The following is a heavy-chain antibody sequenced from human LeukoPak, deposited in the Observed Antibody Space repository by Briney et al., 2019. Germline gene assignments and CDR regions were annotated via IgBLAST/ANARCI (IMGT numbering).Heavy chain of an antibody. CDR1: GYTFTSYD. CDR2: MNPNSGNT. D-gene: IGHD3-16*02. Sequence: GASVKVSCKASGYTFTSYDIIWVRQATGQGLEWMGWMNPNSGNTGYAQKFQGRVTMTRNTSISTAYMELSSLRSEDTAVYYCARDQYYDYVWGSYRPRGDYGMDVWGQGTTVTVSS. CDR3: ARDQYYDYVWGSYRPRGDYGMDV. V-gene: IGHV1-8*01. J-gene: IGHJ6*02.